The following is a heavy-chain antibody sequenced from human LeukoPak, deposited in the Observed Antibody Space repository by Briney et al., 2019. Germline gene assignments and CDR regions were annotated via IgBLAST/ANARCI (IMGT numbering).Heavy chain of an antibody. CDR1: GGSISDNDYS. CDR2: IHYSGTT. J-gene: IGHJ4*02. CDR3: ARRYYFVSGSYYPFDF. Sequence: PSETLSLTCNVSGGSISDNDYSWVWIRQPPGKGLEWMGCIHYSGTTYSNPSLKSRISISVDTSKRQFSLKLRSVTAADTAVYYCARRYYFVSGSYYPFDFWGQGTLVTVSS. D-gene: IGHD3-10*01. V-gene: IGHV4-39*01.